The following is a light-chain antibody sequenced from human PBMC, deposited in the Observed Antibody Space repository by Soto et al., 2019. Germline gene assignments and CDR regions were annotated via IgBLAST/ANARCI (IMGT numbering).Light chain of an antibody. CDR3: SSYTTINTVVL. CDR1: TSDIGAYNY. V-gene: IGLV2-14*03. Sequence: QSALTQPASVSGSPGQSITISCTGTTSDIGAYNYVSWYQHHPGKAPKLLIYDVTDRPSGVSDRFSGSKSGNTASLTISGLQAEDEADYFCSSYTTINTVVLCGGGTQLTVL. J-gene: IGLJ2*01. CDR2: DVT.